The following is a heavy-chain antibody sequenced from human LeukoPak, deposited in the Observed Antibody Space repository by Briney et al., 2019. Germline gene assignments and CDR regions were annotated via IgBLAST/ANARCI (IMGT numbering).Heavy chain of an antibody. J-gene: IGHJ4*02. D-gene: IGHD6-19*01. CDR3: AKDQEQWLVQLLDY. Sequence: GGSLRLSCAASGFTFSSYGMHWVRQAPGKGLEWVAFIRYDGSNKYYADSVKGRFTISRDNSKNTLYLQMNSLRAEDTAVYYCAKDQEQWLVQLLDYWGQGTLVTVSS. V-gene: IGHV3-30*02. CDR1: GFTFSSYG. CDR2: IRYDGSNK.